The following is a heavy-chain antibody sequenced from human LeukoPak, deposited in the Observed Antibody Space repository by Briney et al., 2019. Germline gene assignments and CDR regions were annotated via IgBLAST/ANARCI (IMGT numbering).Heavy chain of an antibody. V-gene: IGHV3-53*01. J-gene: IGHJ5*02. CDR2: IYSGGST. Sequence: GGSLRLSCAASGFTVSSNYVSWVRQAPGKGLEWVSVIYSGGSTYYADSVKGRFTISRDNSKNTLYLQMNSLRAEDTAVYYCARAGPGYYDFWSGPWGQGTLVTVSS. CDR3: ARAGPGYYDFWSGP. CDR1: GFTVSSNY. D-gene: IGHD3-3*01.